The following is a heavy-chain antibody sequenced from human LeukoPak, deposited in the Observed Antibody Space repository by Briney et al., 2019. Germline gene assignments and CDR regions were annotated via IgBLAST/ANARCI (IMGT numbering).Heavy chain of an antibody. CDR3: ARVKARYSSGRGFYFDY. CDR2: IYYSGNT. J-gene: IGHJ4*02. D-gene: IGHD6-19*01. V-gene: IGHV4-31*03. Sequence: SETLSLTCTVSGGSISSGGYYWSWIRQHPGKGLEWIGYIYYSGNTYYTPSLKSRVTISLDTSKNQFSLKLSSVTAADTAVYHCARVKARYSSGRGFYFDYWGQGTLVTVSS. CDR1: GGSISSGGYY.